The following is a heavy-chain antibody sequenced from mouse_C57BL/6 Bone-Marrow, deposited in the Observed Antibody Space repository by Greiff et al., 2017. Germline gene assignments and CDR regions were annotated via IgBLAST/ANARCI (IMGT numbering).Heavy chain of an antibody. V-gene: IGHV1-80*01. CDR1: GYAFSSYW. CDR2: IYPGDGDT. Sequence: QVQLQQSGAELVKPGASVKISCKASGYAFSSYWMNWVKQRPGKGLEWIGQIYPGDGDTNYNGKFKGKATLTADKSSSTAYMQLSSLTSEDSAVYFCARDTTVVGNFDYWGQGTTLTVSS. CDR3: ARDTTVVGNFDY. J-gene: IGHJ2*01. D-gene: IGHD1-1*01.